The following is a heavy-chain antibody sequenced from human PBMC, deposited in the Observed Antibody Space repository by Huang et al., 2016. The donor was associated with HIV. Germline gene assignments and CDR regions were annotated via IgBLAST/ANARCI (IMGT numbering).Heavy chain of an antibody. V-gene: IGHV3-30*04. CDR1: GFTCSSYA. J-gene: IGHJ4*02. Sequence: QERLVESGGGVVQPGRSLRLSCAASGFTCSSYAMHWVRQAPGKGLEWVAVFSYDGSNQHYVDSVKGRFTISRDNSKKMLYLQMNSLRMGDTAVYYCARGSAGVLWFGEMWGQGTPVTVSS. CDR3: ARGSAGVLWFGEM. CDR2: FSYDGSNQ. D-gene: IGHD3-10*01.